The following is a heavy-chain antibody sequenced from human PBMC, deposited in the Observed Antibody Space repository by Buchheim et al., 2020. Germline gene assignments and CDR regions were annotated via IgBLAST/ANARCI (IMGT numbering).Heavy chain of an antibody. CDR3: ARADDRLRYYYYYGMDV. V-gene: IGHV3-48*03. CDR1: GFTFSSYE. CDR2: ISSSGSTI. D-gene: IGHD1-1*01. J-gene: IGHJ6*02. Sequence: EVQLVESGGGLVQPGGSLRLSCAASGFTFSSYEMNWVRQAPGKGLEWVSYISSSGSTIYYADSVKGRFTISRDNAQNSLYLQMNSLRAEDTAVYYCARADDRLRYYYYYGMDVWGQGTT.